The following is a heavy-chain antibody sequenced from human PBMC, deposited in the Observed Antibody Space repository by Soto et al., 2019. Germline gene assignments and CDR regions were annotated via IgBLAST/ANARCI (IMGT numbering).Heavy chain of an antibody. D-gene: IGHD2-15*01. J-gene: IGHJ4*02. CDR1: GFTFSSYA. Sequence: GGSLRLSCAASGFTFSSYAMSWVRQAPGKGLEWVTAISGSGGSTYYADSVKGRFTISRDNSKNTLYLQMNSLRADDTAVYYCAKDLVVVAATFDYWGQGTLVTVSS. CDR3: AKDLVVVAATFDY. CDR2: ISGSGGST. V-gene: IGHV3-23*01.